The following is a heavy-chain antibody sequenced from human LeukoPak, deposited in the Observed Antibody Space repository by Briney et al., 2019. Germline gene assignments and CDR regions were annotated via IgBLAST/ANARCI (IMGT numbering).Heavy chain of an antibody. CDR1: GGSFSGYY. Sequence: PSETLSLTCAVYGGSFSGYYWSWIRQPPGKGLEWIGEINHSGSTNYNPSLKSRVTISVDTSKNQFSLKLSSVTAADTAVYYCAGRREMAPRRKYYFDYWGQGTPVTVSS. D-gene: IGHD5-24*01. CDR2: INHSGST. CDR3: AGRREMAPRRKYYFDY. V-gene: IGHV4-34*01. J-gene: IGHJ4*02.